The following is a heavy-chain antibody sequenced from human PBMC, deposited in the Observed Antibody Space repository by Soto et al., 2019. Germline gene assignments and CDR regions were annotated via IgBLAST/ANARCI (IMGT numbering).Heavy chain of an antibody. J-gene: IGHJ4*02. V-gene: IGHV3-53*01. CDR2: IYTGGGT. Sequence: GGSLSLSCAVSGFNVRSNYMSWVRQAPGKGLEWVSLIYTGGGTYFADSVKGRFTISRDYSTNTLYLRMDSLRVDDTAVYYCAGEQNYYYDTTGYYMGLFDFWGRGTLVTVSS. D-gene: IGHD3-22*01. CDR3: AGEQNYYYDTTGYYMGLFDF. CDR1: GFNVRSNY.